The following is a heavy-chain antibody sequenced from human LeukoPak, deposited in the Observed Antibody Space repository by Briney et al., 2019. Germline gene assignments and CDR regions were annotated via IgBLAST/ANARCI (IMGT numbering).Heavy chain of an antibody. D-gene: IGHD1-26*01. CDR2: IDFSDDGAS. J-gene: IGHJ4*02. CDR1: GFRFSGYV. V-gene: IGHV3-23*01. Sequence: GGSLRLSCAASGFRFSGYVMSWVRQAPGKGLEYVSSIDFSDDGASYYADSVKGRFTISRDNSKNTLFLQMNSLRVEDTAFYYCARVDSGNYDYWGQGTLLTVSS. CDR3: ARVDSGNYDY.